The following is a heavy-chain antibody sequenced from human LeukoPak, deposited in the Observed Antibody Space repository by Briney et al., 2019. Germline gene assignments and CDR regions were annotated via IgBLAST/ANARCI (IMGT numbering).Heavy chain of an antibody. V-gene: IGHV3-30*04. J-gene: IGHJ4*02. CDR2: ISYDGRNK. Sequence: PGGSLRLSCVVSGFTFNNYAMHWVRQAPGKGLQWVAVISYDGRNKYYADSVKGRFTISRDNSKNTLYLQMNSLRAEDTAVYYCARDSGFSGTQRGEYWGQGTLVTVSS. CDR1: GFTFNNYA. CDR3: ARDSGFSGTQRGEY. D-gene: IGHD3/OR15-3a*01.